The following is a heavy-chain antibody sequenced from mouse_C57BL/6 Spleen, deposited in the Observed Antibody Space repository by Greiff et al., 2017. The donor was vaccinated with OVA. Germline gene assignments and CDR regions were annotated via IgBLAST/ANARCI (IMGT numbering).Heavy chain of an antibody. CDR3: AREEYFGV. Sequence: QVQLQQPGAELVMPGASVKLSCKASGYTFTSYWMHWVKQRPGQGLEWIGEIDPSDSYTNYNQKFKGKSTLTVDKSSSTAYMQLSSLTSEDSAVYYCAREEYFGVWGTGTTVTVSS. CDR2: IDPSDSYT. CDR1: GYTFTSYW. J-gene: IGHJ1*03. V-gene: IGHV1-69*01.